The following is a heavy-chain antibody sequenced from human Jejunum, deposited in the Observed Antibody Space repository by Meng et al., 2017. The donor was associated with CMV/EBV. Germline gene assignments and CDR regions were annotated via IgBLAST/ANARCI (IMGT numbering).Heavy chain of an antibody. Sequence: RLSCAASVLNFNNHWMHWVRQVPRKGLVWVSRINRDGSTTVSADSVKGRFTISRDNAKNTVSLQMSSLRAEDTAVYYCVTGELFFDYWGQGTLVTVSS. V-gene: IGHV3-74*01. J-gene: IGHJ4*02. D-gene: IGHD3-10*01. CDR3: VTGELFFDY. CDR1: VLNFNNHW. CDR2: INRDGSTT.